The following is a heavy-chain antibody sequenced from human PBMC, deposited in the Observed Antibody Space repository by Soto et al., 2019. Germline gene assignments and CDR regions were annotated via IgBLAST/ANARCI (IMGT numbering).Heavy chain of an antibody. V-gene: IGHV3-23*01. CDR2: ISGSGGST. J-gene: IGHJ5*02. CDR1: GFTFSSYA. D-gene: IGHD2-15*01. Sequence: PGGSLRLSCAASGFTFSSYAMSWVRQAPGKGLEWVSAISGSGGSTYYADSVKGRFTISRDNSKNTLYLQMSSLRAEDTAVYYCARGPYCSGGSCSPNWFDPWGQGTLVTVFS. CDR3: ARGPYCSGGSCSPNWFDP.